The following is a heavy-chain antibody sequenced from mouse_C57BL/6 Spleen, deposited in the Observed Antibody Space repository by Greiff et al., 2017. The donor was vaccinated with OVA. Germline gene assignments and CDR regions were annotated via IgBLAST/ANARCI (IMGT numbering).Heavy chain of an antibody. J-gene: IGHJ2*01. CDR1: GYTFTSYW. Sequence: QVQLQQSGAELVKPGASVKLSCKASGYTFTSYWMQWVKQRPGQGLEWVGEIDPSDSYTNYNQKFKGKATLTVAKSASTAYMQLSSLTSEDSAVYYFARRGSSGPLDYWGQGTTLTVSS. CDR3: ARRGSSGPLDY. V-gene: IGHV1-50*01. D-gene: IGHD3-2*02. CDR2: IDPSDSYT.